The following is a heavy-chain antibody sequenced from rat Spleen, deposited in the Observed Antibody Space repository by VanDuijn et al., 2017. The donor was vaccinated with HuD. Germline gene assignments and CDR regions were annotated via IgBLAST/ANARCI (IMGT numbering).Heavy chain of an antibody. J-gene: IGHJ2*01. V-gene: IGHV5-19*01. Sequence: EVQLVESGGGLVQPGRSLKLSCAASGFTFSNYGMHWIRQAPTKGLEWVASITPGADNSYYRDSVKGRFSISRDDAKSTLYLQMDSLRSEDTATYYCARHGTINTMVRYYFDYWGQGDMVTVSS. D-gene: IGHD1-1*01. CDR2: ITPGADNS. CDR1: GFTFSNYG. CDR3: ARHGTINTMVRYYFDY.